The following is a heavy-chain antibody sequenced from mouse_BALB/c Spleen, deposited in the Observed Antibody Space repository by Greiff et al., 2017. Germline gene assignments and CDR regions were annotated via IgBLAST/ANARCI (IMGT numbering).Heavy chain of an antibody. D-gene: IGHD2-9*01. Sequence: EVQRVESGGGLVQPKGSLKLSCAASGFTFNTYAMNWVRQAPGKGLEWVARIRSKSNNYATYYADSVKDRFTISRDDSQSMLYLQMNNLKTEDTAMYYCVSGTYYGYDGYFDVWGAGTTVTVSS. CDR3: VSGTYYGYDGYFDV. V-gene: IGHV10-1*02. CDR2: IRSKSNNYAT. J-gene: IGHJ1*01. CDR1: GFTFNTYA.